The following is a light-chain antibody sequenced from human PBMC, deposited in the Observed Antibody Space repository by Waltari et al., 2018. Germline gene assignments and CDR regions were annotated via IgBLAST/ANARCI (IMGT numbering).Light chain of an antibody. CDR3: ASYASTRKV. Sequence: QSALTQPPSASGSPGQSVTISCTGSSRDVGGYNYVSWYQQHPGKAPKLMIYGVDKRPSGVPDRFSGSKSGNTASLTVSGLQAEDEADYFCASYASTRKVFSGGTKLTVL. J-gene: IGLJ3*02. CDR1: SRDVGGYNY. V-gene: IGLV2-8*01. CDR2: GVD.